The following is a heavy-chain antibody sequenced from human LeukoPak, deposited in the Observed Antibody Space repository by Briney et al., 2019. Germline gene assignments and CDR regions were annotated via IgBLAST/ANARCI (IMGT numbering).Heavy chain of an antibody. V-gene: IGHV3-23*01. Sequence: PGGSLRLSCAASGFTFSSYAMSWVRQAPGKGLEWVSAISSSGGNTYYADSMQGRFTISRDNSKNTLYLQMNSQRAEDTAVYYCATRRADSSGFDHWGQGTLVTVSS. J-gene: IGHJ4*02. CDR2: ISSSGGNT. CDR3: ATRRADSSGFDH. D-gene: IGHD3-22*01. CDR1: GFTFSSYA.